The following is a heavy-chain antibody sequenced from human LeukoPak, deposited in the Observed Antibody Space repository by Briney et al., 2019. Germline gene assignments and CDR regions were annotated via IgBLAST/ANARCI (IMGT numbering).Heavy chain of an antibody. CDR3: ARTASVRGVIKELDY. CDR1: GYSISSGYY. Sequence: SETLSLTCAVSGYSISSGYYWSWIRQPPGKGLEWIGYIYYSGSTNYNPSLKSRVTISVDTSKNQFSLKLSSVTAADTAVYYCARTASVRGVIKELDYWGQGTLVTVSS. CDR2: IYYSGST. D-gene: IGHD3-10*02. J-gene: IGHJ4*02. V-gene: IGHV4-61*01.